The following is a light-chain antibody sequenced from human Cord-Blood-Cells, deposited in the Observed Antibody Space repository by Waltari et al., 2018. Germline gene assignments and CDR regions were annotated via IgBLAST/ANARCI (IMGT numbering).Light chain of an antibody. J-gene: IGKJ3*01. Sequence: IQLTQSPSSLSASVGDRVTITCRASQGISSYLAWYQQKPGKAPKLLIYAASTLQGGVPSRFSGSGSGTDFTLTISSLQPEDFATYYCQQLNSYPRAFGPGTKVDIK. CDR2: AAS. V-gene: IGKV1-9*01. CDR1: QGISSY. CDR3: QQLNSYPRA.